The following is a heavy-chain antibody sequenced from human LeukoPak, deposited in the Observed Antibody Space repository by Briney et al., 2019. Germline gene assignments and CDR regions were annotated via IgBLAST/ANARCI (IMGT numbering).Heavy chain of an antibody. D-gene: IGHD3-10*01. V-gene: IGHV1-69*13. CDR1: GGTFSSYE. Sequence: ASVKVSCKASGGTFSSYEISWVRQAPGQGLEWMGGIIPIFGTANYAQKFQGRVTITADESTSTAYMELSSLRSEDTAVYYCARDRKEEDGSGSPIHWGQGTLVTVSS. CDR2: IIPIFGTA. J-gene: IGHJ4*02. CDR3: ARDRKEEDGSGSPIH.